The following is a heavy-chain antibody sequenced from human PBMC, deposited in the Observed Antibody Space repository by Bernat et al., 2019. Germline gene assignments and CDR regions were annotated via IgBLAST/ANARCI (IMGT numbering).Heavy chain of an antibody. Sequence: VQVVESGGGVVQPGRSLRLSCAASGFTLSSYGMHWVRQAPGKGLEWVSYIYSSSTTIYYADSVKGRFTISRDNSKNTLYLQMNSLRAEDTAVYYCARPVSGGWGQGTLVTVSS. CDR3: ARPVSGG. CDR1: GFTLSSYG. CDR2: IYSSSTTI. J-gene: IGHJ4*02. D-gene: IGHD4-11*01. V-gene: IGHV3-48*01.